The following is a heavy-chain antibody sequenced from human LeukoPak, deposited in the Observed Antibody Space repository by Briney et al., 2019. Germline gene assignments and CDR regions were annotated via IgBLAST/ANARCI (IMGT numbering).Heavy chain of an antibody. Sequence: SETLSLTCAVYGGSFSGYYWSWIRQPPGKGLEWIGEINHSGSTNYNPSLKSRVTISVDTSKNQFSLKLSSVTAADTAVYYCATSARGDDSSGYYYEPFDYWGQGTPVTVSS. D-gene: IGHD3-22*01. CDR1: GGSFSGYY. V-gene: IGHV4-34*01. CDR3: ATSARGDDSSGYYYEPFDY. J-gene: IGHJ4*02. CDR2: INHSGST.